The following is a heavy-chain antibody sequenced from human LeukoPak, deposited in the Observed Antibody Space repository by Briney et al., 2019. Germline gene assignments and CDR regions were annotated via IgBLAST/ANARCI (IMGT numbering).Heavy chain of an antibody. Sequence: GSLRLSCAASGFTFSSYSMNWIRQPPGKGLEWIGSIYYSGSTYYNPSLKSRVTISVDTSKNQFSLKLSSVTAADTAVYYCASVKYSGSLWFDPWGQGTLVTVSS. V-gene: IGHV4-39*01. J-gene: IGHJ5*02. CDR2: IYYSGST. CDR3: ASVKYSGSLWFDP. D-gene: IGHD1-26*01. CDR1: GFTFSSYS.